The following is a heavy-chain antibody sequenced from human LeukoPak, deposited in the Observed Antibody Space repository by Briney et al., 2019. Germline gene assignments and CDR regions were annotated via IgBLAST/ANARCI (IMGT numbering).Heavy chain of an antibody. V-gene: IGHV4-34*01. CDR1: GGSFSGYY. D-gene: IGHD3-10*01. J-gene: IGHJ4*02. Sequence: SETLSLTCGVYGGSFSGYYWSWIRQPPGKGLEWIGEINRSGSTNFNPSLKSRVPISVDTSKNQFSLRLSSVTAADTAVYYCARRGYYGSGSDYWGQGTLVTVSS. CDR3: ARRGYYGSGSDY. CDR2: INRSGST.